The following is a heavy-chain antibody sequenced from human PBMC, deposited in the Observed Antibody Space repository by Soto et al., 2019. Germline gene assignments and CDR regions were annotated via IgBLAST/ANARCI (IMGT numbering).Heavy chain of an antibody. CDR1: GYGFINYW. CDR3: PRGLPTGSYNLDH. D-gene: IGHD1-26*01. CDR2: IYPGESDT. V-gene: IGHV5-51*01. Sequence: GESLKISCNGSGYGFINYWIAWVRQKPGQRLEWLGIIYPGESDTRYSPSFQGQVTFSADKSISTAYLQLNSLRAPDTAIYYCPRGLPTGSYNLDHWGQGTQVTVYS. J-gene: IGHJ4*02.